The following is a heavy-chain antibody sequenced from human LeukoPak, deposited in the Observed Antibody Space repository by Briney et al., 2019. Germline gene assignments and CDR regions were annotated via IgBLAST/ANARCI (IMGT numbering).Heavy chain of an antibody. D-gene: IGHD5-24*01. V-gene: IGHV3-11*01. CDR1: GFTFTDYY. CDR3: VRAPEMAALNGAFDR. J-gene: IGHJ3*02. Sequence: GGSLRLSCAASGFTFTDYYMNWIRQAPGKGLEWVAYISGGGRTMYYADSVKGRFTISRDNAKNSLSLQMDSLRADDTAVYYCVRAPEMAALNGAFDRWGQGTMVTVSS. CDR2: ISGGGRTM.